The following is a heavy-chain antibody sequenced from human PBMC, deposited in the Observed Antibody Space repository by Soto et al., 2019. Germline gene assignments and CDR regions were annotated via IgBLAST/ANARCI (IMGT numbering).Heavy chain of an antibody. V-gene: IGHV1-8*01. CDR1: GYTFTSYD. D-gene: IGHD6-19*01. CDR3: ARVFRAVAGLKGYFQH. Sequence: ASVKVSCKASGYTFTSYDINWVRQATGQGLEWMGWMNPNSGNTGYAQKFQGRVTMTRNTSISTAYMELSSLRSEDTAVYYCARVFRAVAGLKGYFQHWGQGTLVTVSS. J-gene: IGHJ1*01. CDR2: MNPNSGNT.